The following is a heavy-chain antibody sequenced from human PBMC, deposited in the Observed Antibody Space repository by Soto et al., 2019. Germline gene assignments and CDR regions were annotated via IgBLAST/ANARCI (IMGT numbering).Heavy chain of an antibody. CDR1: GGSISSSSYY. V-gene: IGHV4-39*01. Sequence: SETLSLTCTVSGGSISSSSYYWGWIRQSPGKGLEWIGSIYYSGSTYYNPSLKSRVTISVDTSKNQFSLKLSSVTAADTAVYYCARRPYCSSTSCYAFDIWGQGTMVTVSS. CDR3: ARRPYCSSTSCYAFDI. D-gene: IGHD2-2*01. J-gene: IGHJ3*02. CDR2: IYYSGST.